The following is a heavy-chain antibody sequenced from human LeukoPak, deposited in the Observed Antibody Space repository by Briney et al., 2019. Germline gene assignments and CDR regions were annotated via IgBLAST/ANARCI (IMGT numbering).Heavy chain of an antibody. CDR1: GFTFSSYA. J-gene: IGHJ5*02. CDR3: AKLLNYNFWSGYPNGNWFDP. V-gene: IGHV3-23*01. CDR2: ISGSGGST. Sequence: GGSLRLSCAASGFTFSSYAMSWVRQAPGKGLEWVSAISGSGGSTYYADSVKGRFTISGDNSKNTLYLQMNSLRAEDTAVYYCAKLLNYNFWSGYPNGNWFDPWGQGTLVTVSS. D-gene: IGHD3-3*01.